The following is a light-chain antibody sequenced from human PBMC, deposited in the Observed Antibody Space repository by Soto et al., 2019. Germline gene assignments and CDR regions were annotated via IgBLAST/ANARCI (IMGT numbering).Light chain of an antibody. J-gene: IGKJ1*01. V-gene: IGKV3-20*01. CDR1: HTVTSTY. CDR3: QQYGDSMWT. Sequence: EIVLTQSPGTLSLSPGERATLSCRASHTVTSTYLAWYQQRLGKAPRXXIYGTSSRETGDPDVFSCSGAGTECTRTISRLEPEDVAVDYCQQYGDSMWTFGQGTKVDIK. CDR2: GTS.